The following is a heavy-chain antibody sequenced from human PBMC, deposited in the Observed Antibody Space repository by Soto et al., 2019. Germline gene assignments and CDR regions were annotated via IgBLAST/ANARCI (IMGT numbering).Heavy chain of an antibody. CDR2: TYYRSRWYN. V-gene: IGHV6-1*01. D-gene: IGHD1-7*01. CDR3: AGTTSHQWYQMDF. CDR1: GDSVSSNSAA. Sequence: SQTLSLTCAISGDSVSSNSAAWNWIRLSPSRGLEWLARTYYRSRWYNDYAVFVRSRITVNPDTSKNQFSLQLTSVTPEDTAVYYCAGTTSHQWYQMDFWGRGTTVTVSS. J-gene: IGHJ6*04.